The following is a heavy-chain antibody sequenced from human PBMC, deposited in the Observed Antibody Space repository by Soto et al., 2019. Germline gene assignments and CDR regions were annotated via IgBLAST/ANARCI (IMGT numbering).Heavy chain of an antibody. CDR2: ISGSGGST. CDR3: AKDNGDFGVVGHIDY. J-gene: IGHJ4*02. D-gene: IGHD3-3*01. CDR1: GFTFSSYA. Sequence: GGSLRLSCAASGFTFSSYAMSWVRQAPGKGLEWVSTISGSGGSTYYADSVKGRFTISRDNFKNTLYLQMNSLRAEDTAVYYCAKDNGDFGVVGHIDYWGQGTLVTVSS. V-gene: IGHV3-23*01.